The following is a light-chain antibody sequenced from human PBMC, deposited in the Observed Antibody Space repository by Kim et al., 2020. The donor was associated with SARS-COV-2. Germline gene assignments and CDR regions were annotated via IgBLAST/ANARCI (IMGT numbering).Light chain of an antibody. V-gene: IGLV3-21*04. CDR2: YDS. J-gene: IGLJ2*01. CDR3: QVWDSSSDHVV. CDR1: NLGSKS. Sequence: PGKTARITFGGNNLGSKSVHWYQQKPGQAPVLVIYYDSDRPSGIPERFSGSNSGNTATLTISRVEAGDEADYYCQVWDSSSDHVVFGGGTQLTVL.